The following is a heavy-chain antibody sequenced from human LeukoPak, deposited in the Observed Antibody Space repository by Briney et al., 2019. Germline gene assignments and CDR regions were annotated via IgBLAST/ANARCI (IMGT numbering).Heavy chain of an antibody. CDR1: GGSISSGGYY. V-gene: IGHV4-61*08. CDR3: ASTVRGVIGY. J-gene: IGHJ4*02. D-gene: IGHD3-10*01. Sequence: SETLSLTCTVSGGSISSGGYYWSWIRQPPGKGLEWIGYIYYSGSTNYNPSLKSRVTISVDTSKNQFSLKLSSVTAADTAVYYCASTVRGVIGYWGQGTLVTVSS. CDR2: IYYSGST.